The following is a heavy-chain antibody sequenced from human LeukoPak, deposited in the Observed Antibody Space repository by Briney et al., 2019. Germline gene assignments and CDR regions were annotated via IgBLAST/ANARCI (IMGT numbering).Heavy chain of an antibody. CDR2: IYYSGSP. Sequence: SETLSLTCTVSGYSISSGYYWGWIRQPPGKGLEWIGSIYYSGSPYYNPSLKSRVTISVDTSKNQFSLKLSSVTAADTAVYYCARDFYGSGSYYFHYWGQGTLVTVSS. V-gene: IGHV4-38-2*02. CDR1: GYSISSGYY. D-gene: IGHD3-10*01. J-gene: IGHJ4*02. CDR3: ARDFYGSGSYYFHY.